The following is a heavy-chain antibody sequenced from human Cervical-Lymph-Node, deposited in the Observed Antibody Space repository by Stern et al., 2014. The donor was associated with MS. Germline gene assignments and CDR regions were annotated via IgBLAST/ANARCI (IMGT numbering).Heavy chain of an antibody. CDR1: GYTFSNFW. Sequence: EDQLVESGAEVKKPGESLKISCRTSGYTFSNFWIGWVRQMPGKSLEWMGVIYPADSDTTYSPSFQGQVPISADESISTAYLQWRSLKASDTAMYYCVRRRDSAGYDTFDLWGQGTMLIVSS. D-gene: IGHD3-22*01. J-gene: IGHJ3*01. CDR2: IYPADSDT. CDR3: VRRRDSAGYDTFDL. V-gene: IGHV5-51*01.